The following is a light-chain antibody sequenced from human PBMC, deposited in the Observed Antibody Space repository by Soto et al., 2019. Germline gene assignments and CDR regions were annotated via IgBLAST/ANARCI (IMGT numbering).Light chain of an antibody. J-gene: IGLJ1*01. CDR2: AVN. V-gene: IGLV2-8*01. Sequence: QSVLTQPPSASGSPGQSVTISCTGTSSDVGGYQYVSWYQQYPGKAPKLMIYAVNKRPSGVPDRFSGSRSGNTASLTVSGLQAEDEADYYCSSYAGSNNVFGTGTKVTVL. CDR3: SSYAGSNNV. CDR1: SSDVGGYQY.